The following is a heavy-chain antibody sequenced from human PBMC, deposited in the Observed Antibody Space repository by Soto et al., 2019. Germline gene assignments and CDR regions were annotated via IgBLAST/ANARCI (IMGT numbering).Heavy chain of an antibody. CDR2: SSATGAGT. CDR3: AKDRRAGGNYGFYSDF. D-gene: IGHD1-7*01. Sequence: LRLSCAASGFTFSSYGMTWVRQAPGKGLEWVSFSSATGAGTYYADSVKGRFTISRDNSKNTLYLQMASLRADDTAVYFCAKDRRAGGNYGFYSDFWGQGALVTVSS. CDR1: GFTFSSYG. V-gene: IGHV3-23*01. J-gene: IGHJ4*02.